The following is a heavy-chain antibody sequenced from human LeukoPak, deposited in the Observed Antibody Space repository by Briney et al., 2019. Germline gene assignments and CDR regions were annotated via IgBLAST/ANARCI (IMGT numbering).Heavy chain of an antibody. CDR2: INSDGSTT. Sequence: PGGSLRLSCAASGFTFSRYWMNWVRQAPGKGPVWVSRINSDGSTTRYADSVKGRFTISRDNAKNTMYLQMNSLRAEDTAVYYCARENFYGMDVWGQGTTVTVSS. CDR1: GFTFSRYW. CDR3: ARENFYGMDV. V-gene: IGHV3-74*01. J-gene: IGHJ6*02.